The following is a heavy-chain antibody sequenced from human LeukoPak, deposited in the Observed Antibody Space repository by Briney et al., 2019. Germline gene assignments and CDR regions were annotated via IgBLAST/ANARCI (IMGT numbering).Heavy chain of an antibody. D-gene: IGHD2-15*01. CDR2: ISYDGSNK. CDR3: ARDGYCSGGSCYITGPNWFDP. J-gene: IGHJ5*02. V-gene: IGHV3-30-3*01. Sequence: GRSLRLSCAASGFTFSSYAMHWARQAPGKGLEWVAVISYDGSNKYYADSVKGRFTISRDNSKNTLYLQMNSLRAEDTAVYYCARDGYCSGGSCYITGPNWFDPWGQGTLVTVSS. CDR1: GFTFSSYA.